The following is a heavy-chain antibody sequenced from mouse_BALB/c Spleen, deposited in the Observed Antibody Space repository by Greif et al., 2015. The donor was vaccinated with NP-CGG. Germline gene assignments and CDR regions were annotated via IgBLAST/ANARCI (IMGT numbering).Heavy chain of an antibody. J-gene: IGHJ3*01. CDR3: AREGDYGFAY. Sequence: QVQLQQSGAELVRPGTSVKVSCKASGYAFTNYLIEWVKQRPGQGLEWIGVINPGSGGTNYNEKFRGKATLTADKSSSTAYMQLSILTSDDSAVYFCAREGDYGFAYWGQGTLVTVSA. V-gene: IGHV1-54*01. CDR1: GYAFTNYL. CDR2: INPGSGGT. D-gene: IGHD2-4*01.